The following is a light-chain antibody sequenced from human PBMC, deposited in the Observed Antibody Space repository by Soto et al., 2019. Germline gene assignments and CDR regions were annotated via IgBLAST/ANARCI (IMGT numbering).Light chain of an antibody. J-gene: IGKJ3*01. CDR2: DAS. CDR3: QKRSNWPPVFT. V-gene: IGKV3-11*01. CDR1: QSVSNY. Sequence: EIVLTQSPATLSLSPGERATLSCRASQSVSNYLAWYQQKPGQAPRLLIYDASNRATGIQARFSGSGSATDFTLTIRSLEPEDFAVYYCQKRSNWPPVFTFGPGTKVDIK.